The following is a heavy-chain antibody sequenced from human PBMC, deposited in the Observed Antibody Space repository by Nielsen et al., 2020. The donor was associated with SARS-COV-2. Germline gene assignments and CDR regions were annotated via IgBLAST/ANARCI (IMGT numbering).Heavy chain of an antibody. CDR2: INHSGST. J-gene: IGHJ3*02. CDR1: GGSFSGYY. V-gene: IGHV4-34*01. Sequence: SETLSLTCAVYGGSFSGYYWSWIRQPPGKGLEWIGEINHSGSTNYNPSLKSRVTISVDTSKNQFSLKLSSVTAADTAVYYCARDGRLVIPPHDAFDIWGQGTMVTVSS. D-gene: IGHD3-9*01. CDR3: ARDGRLVIPPHDAFDI.